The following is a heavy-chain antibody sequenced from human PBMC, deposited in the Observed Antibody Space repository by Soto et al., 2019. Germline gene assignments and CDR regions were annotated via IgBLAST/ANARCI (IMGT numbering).Heavy chain of an antibody. D-gene: IGHD4-17*01. Sequence: GESLKISCKGSGYTFTNYWIGWVRQMPGKGLEWMGIIYPGDSDTRYNPSFQGQVTISADKYISNAYLQWSSLKASDTAMYYCARNPYGDYDAMYVWGQGNTVTVSS. CDR3: ARNPYGDYDAMYV. J-gene: IGHJ6*02. CDR2: IYPGDSDT. CDR1: GYTFTNYW. V-gene: IGHV5-51*01.